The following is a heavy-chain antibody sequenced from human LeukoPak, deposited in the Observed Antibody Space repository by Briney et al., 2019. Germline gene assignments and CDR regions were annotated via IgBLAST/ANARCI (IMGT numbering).Heavy chain of an antibody. V-gene: IGHV3-21*01. CDR2: ISSNSSYI. J-gene: IGHJ4*02. CDR1: GFTFSIYS. CDR3: ARVKGDY. Sequence: GGSLRLSCAASGFTFSIYSMNWVHQAPGKGLEGGSSISSNSSYIYYADSVKGRFPISRENAKNSLYLQINSLRAEDTAVYYCARVKGDYWGQGTLVTVSS.